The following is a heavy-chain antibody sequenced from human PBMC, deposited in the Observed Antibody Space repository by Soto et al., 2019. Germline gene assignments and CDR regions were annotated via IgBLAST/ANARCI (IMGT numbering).Heavy chain of an antibody. J-gene: IGHJ6*02. Sequence: QVQLVQSGAEVKKPGASVKVSCKASGYTFTSYGISWVRQAPGQGLEWMGWISAYNGNTNYAQKLQGRVTMTTDSSTSTAYVELRSLRSDDTAVYYCARKGRYSCSWYSYYYYGIDVWGQGTKVTVSS. V-gene: IGHV1-18*01. CDR2: ISAYNGNT. CDR3: ARKGRYSCSWYSYYYYGIDV. CDR1: GYTFTSYG. D-gene: IGHD6-13*01.